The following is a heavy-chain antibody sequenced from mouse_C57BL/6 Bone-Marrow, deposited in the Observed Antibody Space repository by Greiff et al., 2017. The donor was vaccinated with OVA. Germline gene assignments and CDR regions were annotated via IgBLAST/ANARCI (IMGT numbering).Heavy chain of an antibody. J-gene: IGHJ4*01. D-gene: IGHD1-1*02. CDR2: IRNIANGYTT. V-gene: IGHV7-3*01. Sequence: EVQVVESGGGLVQPGGSLSLSCAASGFTFTDYYMSWVRQPPGKALEWLGFIRNIANGYTTEYSASVKGRFTISRDNSQSILYLQMNALRAEDSATYYCARYKGYGHAMDYWGQGTSVTVSS. CDR1: GFTFTDYY. CDR3: ARYKGYGHAMDY.